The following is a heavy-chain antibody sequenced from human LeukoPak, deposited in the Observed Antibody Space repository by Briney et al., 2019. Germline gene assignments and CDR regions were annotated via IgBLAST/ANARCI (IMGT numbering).Heavy chain of an antibody. CDR1: GGSFSGYY. J-gene: IGHJ3*02. CDR3: ARHGGPMDDAFDI. CDR2: IYYSGST. V-gene: IGHV4-59*08. Sequence: PSETLSLTCAVYGGSFSGYYWSWIRQPPGKGLEWIGYIYYSGSTNYNPSLKSRVTISVDTSKNQFSLKLSSVTAADTAVYYCARHGGPMDDAFDIWGQGTMVTVSS. D-gene: IGHD3-16*01.